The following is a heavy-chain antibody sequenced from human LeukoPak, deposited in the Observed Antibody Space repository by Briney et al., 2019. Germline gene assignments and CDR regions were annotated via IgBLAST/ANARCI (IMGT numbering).Heavy chain of an antibody. CDR2: ISAYNGNT. V-gene: IGHV1-18*01. J-gene: IGHJ4*02. CDR1: GYTFTNYG. D-gene: IGHD3-22*01. Sequence: ASVKVSCKASGYTFTNYGISWVRQAPGQGLEWMGWISAYNGNTNYAQKLQGRVTMTTDTSTSTAYMELRSLRSDDTAVYYCARDYYDSSGYYSGIDYWGQGTLVTVSS. CDR3: ARDYYDSSGYYSGIDY.